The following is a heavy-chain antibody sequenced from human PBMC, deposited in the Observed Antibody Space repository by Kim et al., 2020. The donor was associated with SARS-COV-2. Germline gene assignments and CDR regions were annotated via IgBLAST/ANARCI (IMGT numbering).Heavy chain of an antibody. CDR3: AKTAEGLTMVREGGGRYFDY. D-gene: IGHD3-10*01. V-gene: IGHV3-23*01. J-gene: IGHJ4*02. CDR1: GFTFSSYA. CDR2: ISGSGGST. Sequence: GGSLRLSCAASGFTFSSYAMSWVRQAPGKGLEWVSAISGSGGSTYYADSVKGRFTISRDNSKNTLYLQMNSLRAEDTAVYYCAKTAEGLTMVREGGGRYFDYWGQGTLVTVSS.